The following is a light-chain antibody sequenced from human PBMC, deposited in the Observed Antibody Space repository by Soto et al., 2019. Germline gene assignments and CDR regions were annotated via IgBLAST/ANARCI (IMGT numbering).Light chain of an antibody. CDR3: QQSHDWLT. J-gene: IGKJ4*01. V-gene: IGKV3-11*01. CDR2: DAS. CDR1: QSVSTY. Sequence: EIVLTQSPATLALSPGERATLSCRASQSVSTYLAWYQQKAGQAPKLLIYDASNRATGIPARFSGSGSGMDFTLTISSLQPEDFAVYYCQQSHDWLTFGGWTKVEIK.